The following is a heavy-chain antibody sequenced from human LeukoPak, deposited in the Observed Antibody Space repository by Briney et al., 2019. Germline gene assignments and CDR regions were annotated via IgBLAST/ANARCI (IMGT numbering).Heavy chain of an antibody. Sequence: GGSLRLSCAASGFTFSSYAMSWVRQAPGKGLEWVSAISGSGGSTYYADSVKGRFTISRDNAKNSLYLQMNSLRAEDTAVYYCARDEFDIAYDYWGQGTLVTVSS. V-gene: IGHV3-23*01. CDR1: GFTFSSYA. D-gene: IGHD2-15*01. CDR3: ARDEFDIAYDY. CDR2: ISGSGGST. J-gene: IGHJ4*02.